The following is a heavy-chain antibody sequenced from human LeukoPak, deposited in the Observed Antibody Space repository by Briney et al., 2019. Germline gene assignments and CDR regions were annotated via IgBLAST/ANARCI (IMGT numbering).Heavy chain of an antibody. CDR2: IYSGGST. D-gene: IGHD2-21*01. CDR1: GFTFSNNY. Sequence: GGSLRLSCAASGFTFSNNYMSWVRQAPGKGLEWVALIYSGGSTYYADFVKGRFTISRDNSKNTLYLQMSSLRAEDTAVYYCAVFSPKGVWGQGTTVTVSS. J-gene: IGHJ6*01. CDR3: AVFSPKGV. V-gene: IGHV3-66*01.